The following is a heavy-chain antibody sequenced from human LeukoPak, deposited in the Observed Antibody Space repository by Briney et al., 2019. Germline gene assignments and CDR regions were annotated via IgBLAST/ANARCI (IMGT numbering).Heavy chain of an antibody. J-gene: IGHJ4*02. V-gene: IGHV3-11*04. CDR3: ARDSRLLWFGELSRPIDY. Sequence: GGSLRLSCAASGFTFSDYNMRWIRQAPGKGLEWVSSISRSGSTKYYADSVKGRFTISRDNAKNSLFLQMNSLRAEDTAVYYCARDSRLLWFGELSRPIDYWGQGTLVTVSS. CDR1: GFTFSDYN. D-gene: IGHD3-10*01. CDR2: ISRSGSTK.